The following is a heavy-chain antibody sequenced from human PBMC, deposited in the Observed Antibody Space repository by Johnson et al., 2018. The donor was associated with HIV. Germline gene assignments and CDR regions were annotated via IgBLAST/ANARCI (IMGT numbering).Heavy chain of an antibody. CDR1: GFTFSSDT. J-gene: IGHJ3*02. D-gene: IGHD6-13*01. CDR2: ISYDGSNK. CDR3: ARDVGSSSWSEAAFDI. Sequence: VQLVESGGGVVQPGRSLRLSCVASGFTFSSDTMHWVRQAPGKGLEWVAVISYDGSNKYYADSVKGRFSISRDNAKSSLYLHMNSLSAEDTALDYCARDVGSSSWSEAAFDIWDQGTIVTVSS. V-gene: IGHV3-30-3*01.